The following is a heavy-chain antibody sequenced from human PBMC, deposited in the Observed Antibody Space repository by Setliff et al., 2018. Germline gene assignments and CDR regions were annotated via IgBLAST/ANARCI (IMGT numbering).Heavy chain of an antibody. J-gene: IGHJ6*03. D-gene: IGHD4-4*01. CDR1: GYTFIDYG. CDR3: ARASRFGTTVWKGDYYMDV. V-gene: IGHV7-4-1*02. Sequence: ASVKVSCKASGYTFIDYGMGWVRQAPGQRLEWMGWINTNTGNPSYAQDFTGRFVFSLDTSVSTAYLQISSLKAEDSAVYYCARASRFGTTVWKGDYYMDVWGKGTTVTVSS. CDR2: INTNTGNP.